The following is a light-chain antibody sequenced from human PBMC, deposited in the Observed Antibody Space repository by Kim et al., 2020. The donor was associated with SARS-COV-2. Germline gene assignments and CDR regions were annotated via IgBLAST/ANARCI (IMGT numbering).Light chain of an antibody. CDR2: DAS. J-gene: IGKJ1*01. CDR1: QSVSSY. V-gene: IGKV3-11*01. Sequence: WSPGERATLSCRASQSVSSYLAWYQQKPGQAPRLLIYDASNRATGIPARFSGSGSGTDFTLTISSLEPEDFAVYYCQQRSNWTWTFGQGTKVEIK. CDR3: QQRSNWTWT.